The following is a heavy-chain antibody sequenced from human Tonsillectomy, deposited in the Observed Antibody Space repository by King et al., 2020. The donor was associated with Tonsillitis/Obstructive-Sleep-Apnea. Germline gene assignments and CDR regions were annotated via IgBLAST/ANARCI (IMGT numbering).Heavy chain of an antibody. J-gene: IGHJ6*03. Sequence: VQLQESGPGLVKPSETLSLTCTVSGGSISSYYWSWIRQPPGKGLEWIGYIFYSGSTNYNPSLKSRVTISVDTSKNQFSLKLSSVTAADTAVYYCARDHCSITSCYRNYYYMDVWGKATTVTV. CDR3: ARDHCSITSCYRNYYYMDV. CDR1: GGSISSYY. CDR2: IFYSGST. V-gene: IGHV4-59*01. D-gene: IGHD2-2*01.